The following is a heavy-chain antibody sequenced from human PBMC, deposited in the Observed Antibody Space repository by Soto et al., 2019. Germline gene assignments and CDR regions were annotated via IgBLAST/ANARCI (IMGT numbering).Heavy chain of an antibody. J-gene: IGHJ4*02. CDR3: ARRRVVAATPFDY. CDR1: GYTFTGYY. CDR2: INPNSGGT. D-gene: IGHD2-15*01. V-gene: IGHV1-2*02. Sequence: QVQLVQSGAEVKKPGASVKVSCKASGYTFTGYYMHWVRQAPGQGLEWMGWINPNSGGTNYAQKVQGRVTMTRDTYISTAYMELSRLRSDDTAVYYCARRRVVAATPFDYWGQGTLVTVSS.